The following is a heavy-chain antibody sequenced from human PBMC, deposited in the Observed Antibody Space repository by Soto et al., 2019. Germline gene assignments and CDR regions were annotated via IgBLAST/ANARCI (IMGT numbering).Heavy chain of an antibody. V-gene: IGHV3-74*01. CDR1: GFMFSDHW. CDR3: ARGGYHAYYLDY. Sequence: EVQLVESGGGLAQPGGSLRVSCVASGFMFSDHWMHWVRQAPGKGLVWVSRIKGDGSRIDFADSVRGRFTISRDNADNTVFRQMNNLRAEDAAVYYCARGGYHAYYLDYWGRGTLVTVSS. J-gene: IGHJ4*02. D-gene: IGHD3-16*01. CDR2: IKGDGSRI.